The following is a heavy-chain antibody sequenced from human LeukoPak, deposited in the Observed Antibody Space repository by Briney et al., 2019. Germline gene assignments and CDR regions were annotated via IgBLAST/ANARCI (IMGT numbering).Heavy chain of an antibody. D-gene: IGHD6-13*01. V-gene: IGHV3-7*01. J-gene: IGHJ4*02. CDR1: GFAFSSYW. CDR3: AKDGTSSSWYKYFDY. Sequence: GGSLRLSCAASGFAFSSYWMSWVRQAPGKGLEWVANIKQDGSEKYYADSVKGRFTISRDNSKNTLYLQMNSLRAEDTAVYYCAKDGTSSSWYKYFDYWGQGTLVTVSS. CDR2: IKQDGSEK.